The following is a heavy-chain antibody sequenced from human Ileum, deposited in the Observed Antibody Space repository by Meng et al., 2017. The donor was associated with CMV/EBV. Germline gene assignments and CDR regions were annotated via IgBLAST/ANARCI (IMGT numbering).Heavy chain of an antibody. V-gene: IGHV3-23*01. CDR1: GYTFSKYA. Sequence: GESLKISCAASGYTFSKYALSWVRQSPGKGLEWVSIISNSGGITNYADSVRGRFTISRDNSQNTVYLQMSSLRAEDTDVYYCATEGFDYWGQGTLVTVSS. CDR3: ATEGFDY. J-gene: IGHJ4*02. CDR2: ISNSGGIT.